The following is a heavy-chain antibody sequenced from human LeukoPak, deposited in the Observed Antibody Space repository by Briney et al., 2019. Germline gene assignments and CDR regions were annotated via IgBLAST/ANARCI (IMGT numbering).Heavy chain of an antibody. CDR1: GYTFTSYG. CDR3: ARARYDFWSGYDLFDY. V-gene: IGHV1-18*01. D-gene: IGHD3-3*01. Sequence: ASVKVSCXASGYTFTSYGISWVRRAPGQGLEWMGWISAYNGNTNYAQKLQGRVTMTTDTSTSTAYMELRSLRSDATAVYYCARARYDFWSGYDLFDYWGQGTLVTVSS. CDR2: ISAYNGNT. J-gene: IGHJ4*02.